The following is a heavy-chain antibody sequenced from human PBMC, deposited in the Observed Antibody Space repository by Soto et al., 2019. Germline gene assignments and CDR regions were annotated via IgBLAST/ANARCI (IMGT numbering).Heavy chain of an antibody. CDR1: GYTFTIYW. V-gene: IGHV5-51*01. CDR3: ASPANTVADHFDL. D-gene: IGHD4-17*01. CDR2: IYPSDSDT. Sequence: PGESLKISYQVSGYTFTIYWIGWVRQMPGKGLEWMGIIYPSDSDTRYSPSFQGQVTISADQSINTAYLQWDSLKASDTAIYYCASPANTVADHFDLWGQGTPVTVSS. J-gene: IGHJ4*02.